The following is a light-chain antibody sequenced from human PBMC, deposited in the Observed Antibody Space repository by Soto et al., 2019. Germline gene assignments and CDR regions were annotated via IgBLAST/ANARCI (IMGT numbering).Light chain of an antibody. CDR2: EVS. CDR1: SSDVGSYNL. Sequence: QSALTQPASVSGSPGQSITISCTGTSSDVGSYNLVSWYQQHPGKAPKLMIYEVSKRPSGVSNRFSGSKSGNTASLTISGLQAEDEADYYCCSYAGSSTSSVVFGRGTKLTVL. V-gene: IGLV2-23*02. CDR3: CSYAGSSTSSVV. J-gene: IGLJ3*02.